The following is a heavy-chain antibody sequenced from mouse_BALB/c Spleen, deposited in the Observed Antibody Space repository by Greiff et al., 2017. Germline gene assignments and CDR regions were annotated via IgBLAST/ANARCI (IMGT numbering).Heavy chain of an antibody. CDR3: ARRGLSTMVTRGYFDY. J-gene: IGHJ2*01. CDR2: ISSGGSYT. D-gene: IGHD2-2*01. CDR1: GFTFSSYG. Sequence: EVQGVESGGGLVQPGGSRKLSCAASGFTFSSYGMSWVRQTPDKRLEWVATISSGGSYTYYPDSVKGRFTISRDNAKNTLYLQMSSLKSEDTAMYYCARRGLSTMVTRGYFDYWGQGTTLTVSS. V-gene: IGHV5-6*03.